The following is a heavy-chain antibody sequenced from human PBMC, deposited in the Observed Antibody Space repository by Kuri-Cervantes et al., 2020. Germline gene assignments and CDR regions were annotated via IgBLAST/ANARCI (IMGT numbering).Heavy chain of an antibody. V-gene: IGHV3-23*01. D-gene: IGHD1-1*01. CDR2: ISGSGGST. J-gene: IGHJ4*02. CDR3: AREAGRTYSLDY. CDR1: GFTFSSYA. Sequence: LSLTCAASGFTFSSYAMSWVRQAPGKGLEWVSAISGSGGSTYYADSVKGRFTISRDNSKNTLYLQMNSLRAEDTAVYYCAREAGRTYSLDYWGQGTLVTVSS.